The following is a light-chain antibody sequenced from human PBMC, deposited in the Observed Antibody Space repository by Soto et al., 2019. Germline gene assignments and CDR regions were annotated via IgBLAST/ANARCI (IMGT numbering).Light chain of an antibody. CDR2: VTS. J-gene: IGLJ1*01. CDR3: LLSYSGARVRV. Sequence: QAVVTQEPSLTVSPGGTVTLTCGSSTGAVTSGHYPYWFQQKPGQAPRTLIYVTSNKHSWTPARFSGSLLGGKAALTLSGAQPEDEAEYYCLLSYSGARVRVFGTGTKVTVL. CDR1: TGAVTSGHY. V-gene: IGLV7-46*01.